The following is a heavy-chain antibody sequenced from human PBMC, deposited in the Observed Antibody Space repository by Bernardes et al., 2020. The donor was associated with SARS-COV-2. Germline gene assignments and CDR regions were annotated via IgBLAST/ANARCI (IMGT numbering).Heavy chain of an antibody. CDR3: AKVGTTMVSTPFDS. J-gene: IGHJ4*02. CDR2: ISYDGNDH. D-gene: IGHD2-8*01. CDR1: GFTFNIYG. V-gene: IGHV3-30*18. Sequence: GSLRLSCAASGFTFNIYGMHWVRQAPGKGLEWVGLISYDGNDHYYADSVKDRFTISRDNSNNTLYLQMNSLTAEDTAVYFCAKVGTTMVSTPFDSWGQGTLVTVSS.